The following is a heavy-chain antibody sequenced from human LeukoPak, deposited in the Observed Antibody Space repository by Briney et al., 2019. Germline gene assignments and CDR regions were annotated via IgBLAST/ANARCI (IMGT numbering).Heavy chain of an antibody. CDR3: ARSMIRGVVYFDY. CDR1: GFTFSNYY. Sequence: GGSLRLSCAASGFTFSNYYINWVRQAPGKGLEWVSSISSSSAYIYYADSVKGRFTISRDNAKNSLYLQMNSLRAEDTAVYYCARSMIRGVVYFDYWGQGTLVTVSS. V-gene: IGHV3-21*01. D-gene: IGHD3-10*01. CDR2: ISSSSAYI. J-gene: IGHJ4*02.